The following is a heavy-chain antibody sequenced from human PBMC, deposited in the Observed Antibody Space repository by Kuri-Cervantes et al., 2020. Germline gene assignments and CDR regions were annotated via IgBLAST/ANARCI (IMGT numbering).Heavy chain of an antibody. CDR3: ASGEYSGYDY. Sequence: ASVKVSCKASGYTFTSYAMHWVRQAPGQRLEWMGWMNPNSGNTGYAQKFQGRVTMTRNTSISTAYMELSSLRSDDTAVYYCASGEYSGYDYWGQGTLVTVSS. CDR2: MNPNSGNT. D-gene: IGHD5-12*01. V-gene: IGHV1-8*02. CDR1: GYTFTSYA. J-gene: IGHJ4*02.